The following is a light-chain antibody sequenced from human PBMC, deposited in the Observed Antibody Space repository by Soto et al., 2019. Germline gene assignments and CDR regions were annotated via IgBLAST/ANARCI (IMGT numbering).Light chain of an antibody. J-gene: IGLJ3*02. CDR3: AAWDDSLSGWV. CDR2: KND. Sequence: QAVVTQPPSASGTPGQRVTISCSGSSSNIGYNYVYWYQQLPATAPKLLIYKNDQRPSGVPDRFSGSKSGTSASLAISGLRSEDEADYYCAAWDDSLSGWVFGGGTQLTVL. V-gene: IGLV1-47*01. CDR1: SSNIGYNY.